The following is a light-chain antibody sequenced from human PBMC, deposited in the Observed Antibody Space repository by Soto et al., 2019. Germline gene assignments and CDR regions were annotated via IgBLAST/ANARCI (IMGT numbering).Light chain of an antibody. CDR1: QSVGSN. CDR3: QQYNNWYI. V-gene: IGKV3D-15*01. J-gene: IGKJ2*01. CDR2: RAS. Sequence: EIVMTQSPATLSVSPGERATLSCRTSQSVGSNLAWYQQRPGQAPRLLIYRASTRATGIPARFSGSGSGTEFTLTISSLQSEDFAVYHCQQYNNWYIFGQGTKLEIK.